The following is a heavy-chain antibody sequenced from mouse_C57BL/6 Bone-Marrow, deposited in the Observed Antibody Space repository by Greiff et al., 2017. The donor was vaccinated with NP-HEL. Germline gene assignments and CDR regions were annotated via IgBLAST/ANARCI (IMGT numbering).Heavy chain of an antibody. CDR1: GYTFTSYT. V-gene: IGHV1-4*01. J-gene: IGHJ3*01. D-gene: IGHD2-5*01. CDR2: INPSSGYT. Sequence: VKLQESGAELARPGASVKMSCKASGYTFTSYTMHRVKQRPGQGLEWIGYINPSSGYTKYNQKFKDKATLTADKSSSTAYMQLSSLTSEDSAVYYCARGDSNSTSWFAYWGQGTLVTVSA. CDR3: ARGDSNSTSWFAY.